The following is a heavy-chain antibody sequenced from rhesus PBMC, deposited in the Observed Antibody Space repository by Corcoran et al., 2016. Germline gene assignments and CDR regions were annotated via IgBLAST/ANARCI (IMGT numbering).Heavy chain of an antibody. CDR2: INPGGSSP. CDR3: AKGSAVVLSAGLDY. V-gene: IGHV3-8*01. Sequence: EVQLVESGGGLVQPGGSLRLSCIGSGFNFRVYSLYWVRRAPGKGLEWFSTINPGGSSPWYTDSVKGRFTISKENAKNTLFLQMDSLRAEDTAVYYCAKGSAVVLSAGLDYWGQGVLVTVSS. J-gene: IGHJ4*01. D-gene: IGHD2-39*02. CDR1: GFNFRVYS.